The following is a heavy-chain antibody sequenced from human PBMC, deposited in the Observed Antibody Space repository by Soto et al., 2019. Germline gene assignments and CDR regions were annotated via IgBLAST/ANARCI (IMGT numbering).Heavy chain of an antibody. J-gene: IGHJ4*02. CDR3: AIQKSWRGRHSVIDY. V-gene: IGHV4-39*01. Sequence: SETLSLTCTVSGGSISSSSYYWGWIRQPPGKGLEWIGSIYYSGSTYYNPSLKSRVTISVDTSKNQFSLKLSSVTAADTAVYYCAIQKSWRGRHSVIDYSGQATLVTVSS. CDR1: GGSISSSSYY. CDR2: IYYSGST. D-gene: IGHD3-3*01.